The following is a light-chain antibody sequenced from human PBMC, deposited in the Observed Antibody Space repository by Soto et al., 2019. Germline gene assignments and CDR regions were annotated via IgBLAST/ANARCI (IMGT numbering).Light chain of an antibody. Sequence: EIVLTPSPGTLSLSPGERATLSCTPSQSVYTQYLAWYQQKPAQAPRLLIYGAYTRATGVPDRFSGSWSGTDCTLTISRVEPEDFAVYYCQQFGTSSLVTFGPGTKVDIK. CDR2: GAY. V-gene: IGKV3-20*01. CDR3: QQFGTSSLVT. J-gene: IGKJ3*01. CDR1: QSVYTQY.